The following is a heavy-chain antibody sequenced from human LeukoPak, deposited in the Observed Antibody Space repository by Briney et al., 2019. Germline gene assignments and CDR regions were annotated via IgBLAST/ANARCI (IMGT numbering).Heavy chain of an antibody. CDR3: AKAGQWLAPGDY. CDR1: GFTFSSYW. V-gene: IGHV3-7*01. CDR2: INHNGNVN. D-gene: IGHD6-19*01. Sequence: GGSLRLSCAASGFTFSSYWMNWARQAPGKGLEWVASINHNGNVNYYVDSVKGRFTISRDNSKNTLYLQMNSLRPEDTAVYYCAKAGQWLAPGDYWGQGTLVTVSS. J-gene: IGHJ4*02.